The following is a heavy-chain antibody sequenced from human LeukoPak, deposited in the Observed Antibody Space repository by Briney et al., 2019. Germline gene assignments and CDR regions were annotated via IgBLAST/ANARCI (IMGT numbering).Heavy chain of an antibody. CDR2: IYYSGST. CDR3: AREGSRYNWNYNWFDP. V-gene: IGHV4-59*12. CDR1: GGSISSYY. Sequence: SETLSLTCTVSGGSISSYYWSWIRQPPGKGLEWIGYIYYSGSTNYNPSLRSRVTISVDTSKNQFSLKLSSVAAADTAVYYCAREGSRYNWNYNWFDPWGQGTLVTVSS. D-gene: IGHD1-7*01. J-gene: IGHJ5*02.